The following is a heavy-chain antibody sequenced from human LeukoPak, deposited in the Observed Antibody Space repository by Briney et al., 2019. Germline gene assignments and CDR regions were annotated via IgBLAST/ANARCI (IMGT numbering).Heavy chain of an antibody. Sequence: GESLKISCKGSGYSFTSYWIGWVRQMPGKGLEWMGIIYPGDSDTRYSPSFQGQVTISADKSISTAYLQWSSLKASDTAMYYCARHHSRHTSGIGFDYWGQGTLVTVSS. V-gene: IGHV5-51*01. J-gene: IGHJ4*02. CDR1: GYSFTSYW. D-gene: IGHD1-1*01. CDR2: IYPGDSDT. CDR3: ARHHSRHTSGIGFDY.